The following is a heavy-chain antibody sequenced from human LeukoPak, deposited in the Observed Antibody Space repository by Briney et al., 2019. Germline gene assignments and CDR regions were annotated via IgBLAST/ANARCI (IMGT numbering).Heavy chain of an antibody. CDR2: INHSGST. CDR3: AGEPLITMVRGVIYSWFDP. CDR1: GGSFSGYY. J-gene: IGHJ5*02. D-gene: IGHD3-10*01. V-gene: IGHV4-34*01. Sequence: PSETLSLTCAVYGGSFSGYYWSWIRQPPGKGLEWIGEINHSGSTNYNPSLKSRVTISVDTSKNQFSLKLSSVTAADTAVYYCAGEPLITMVRGVIYSWFDPWGQGTLVTVSS.